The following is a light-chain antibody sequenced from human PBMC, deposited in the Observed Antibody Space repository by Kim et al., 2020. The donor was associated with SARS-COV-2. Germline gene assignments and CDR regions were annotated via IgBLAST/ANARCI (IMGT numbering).Light chain of an antibody. CDR1: QDISNH. V-gene: IGKV1-33*01. CDR2: DAS. CDR3: QQYDNLPRGFT. Sequence: DIQMTQSPSSLSASIGDRVTITCQASQDISNHLNWYQQKPGKAPNLLIYDASNLQTGIPSRFSGSGSGTDFTFTISSLQPEDIATYYCQQYDNLPRGFTFGPGTKVDIK. J-gene: IGKJ3*01.